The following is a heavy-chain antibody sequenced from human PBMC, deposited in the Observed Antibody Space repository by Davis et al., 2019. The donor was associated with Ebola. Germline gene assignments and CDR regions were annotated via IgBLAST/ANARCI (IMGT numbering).Heavy chain of an antibody. D-gene: IGHD2/OR15-2a*01. J-gene: IGHJ6*02. CDR2: INSDGSST. V-gene: IGHV3-74*01. CDR3: ARTPIPEGTLSRGQEYRNFYYFGMDV. Sequence: GGSLRLSCAASGFTFSTYSMSWVRQAPGKGLMWVSRINSDGSSTSYADSVKGRFTISRDKAKNTLYLQMNSLTAEDTAVYYCARTPIPEGTLSRGQEYRNFYYFGMDVWGQGTTVTVYS. CDR1: GFTFSTYS.